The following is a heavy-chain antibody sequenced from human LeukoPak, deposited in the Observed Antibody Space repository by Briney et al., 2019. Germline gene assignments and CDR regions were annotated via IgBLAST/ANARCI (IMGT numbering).Heavy chain of an antibody. CDR1: GGSISSGDYY. J-gene: IGHJ4*02. V-gene: IGHV4-30-4*08. Sequence: SETLSLTCIVSGGSISSGDYYWNWIRQPPGKGLEWIGYIYYSGSTYYNPSLKSRLTISVDTSKNQFSLRLSSVTPADTAVYYCARVAVVAARPGSVDYWGEATLVTVPS. CDR2: IYYSGST. D-gene: IGHD6-6*01. CDR3: ARVAVVAARPGSVDY.